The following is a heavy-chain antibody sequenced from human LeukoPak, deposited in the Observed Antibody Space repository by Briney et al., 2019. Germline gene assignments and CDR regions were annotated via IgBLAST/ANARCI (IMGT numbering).Heavy chain of an antibody. CDR3: AKEGGSRGYFDY. V-gene: IGHV3-23*01. CDR1: GFTFSSYT. Sequence: PGGSLRLSCAASGFTFSSYTMSWVRQAPGKGLEGVSAISGSGGSTHYADSVKGRFTISRDNSKNTLYLQMNSLRAEDTAVYYCAKEGGSRGYFDYWGQGTLVTVSS. CDR2: ISGSGGST. J-gene: IGHJ4*02.